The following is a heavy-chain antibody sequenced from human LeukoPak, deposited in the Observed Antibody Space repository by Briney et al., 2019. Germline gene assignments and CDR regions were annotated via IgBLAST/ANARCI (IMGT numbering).Heavy chain of an antibody. J-gene: IGHJ6*03. D-gene: IGHD6-19*01. V-gene: IGHV4-4*09. CDR3: ARRVGSGWPYYYYYYMDV. Sequence: SETLSLTCTVSGGSISSYYWSWIRQPPGKGLGWIGYIYTSGSTNYNPSLKSRVTISVDTSKNQFSLKLSSVTAAGTAVYYCARRVGSGWPYYYYYYMDVWGKGTTVTVSS. CDR2: IYTSGST. CDR1: GGSISSYY.